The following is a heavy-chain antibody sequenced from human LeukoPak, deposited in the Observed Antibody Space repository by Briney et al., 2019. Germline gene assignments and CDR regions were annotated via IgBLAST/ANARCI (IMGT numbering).Heavy chain of an antibody. D-gene: IGHD3-16*02. CDR3: AKGALRLGELSLPPYYYYYYMDV. CDR2: ISGSGGST. Sequence: GGSLRLSCAASGFTFSSYGMSWVRQAPGKGLEWVSAISGSGGSTYYADSVKGRFTISRDNSKNTLYLQMNSLRAEDTAVYYCAKGALRLGELSLPPYYYYYYMDVWGKGTTVTISS. J-gene: IGHJ6*03. V-gene: IGHV3-23*01. CDR1: GFTFSSYG.